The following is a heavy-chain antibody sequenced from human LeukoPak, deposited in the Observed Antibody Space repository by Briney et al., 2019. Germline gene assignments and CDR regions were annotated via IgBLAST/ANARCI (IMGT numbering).Heavy chain of an antibody. CDR3: ARHSSMTPVVFDY. V-gene: IGHV4-39*01. D-gene: IGHD4-23*01. CDR1: GGSMSSSNYY. Sequence: SETLSLTCTVSGGSMSSSNYYWGWIRQPPGKGLEWIGSIYDSESTYYNPSLKSRVTISVDTSKRQFSLKLSSVTATDTAVYYCARHSSMTPVVFDYWGQGTLVTVSS. CDR2: IYDSEST. J-gene: IGHJ4*02.